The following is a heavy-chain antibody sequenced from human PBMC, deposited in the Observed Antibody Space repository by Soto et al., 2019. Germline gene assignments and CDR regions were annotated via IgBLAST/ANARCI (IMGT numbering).Heavy chain of an antibody. CDR2: ISGSGGTT. D-gene: IGHD6-19*01. CDR1: GFTFSSYA. Sequence: EVQLLESGGGLVQPGGSLRLSCAASGFTFSSYAMSWVRQAPGKGLEWVSAISGSGGTTYYADSVKGRFTFSRDNSKTTLYLQMNRLRAEDTAVYYCAKAANGWFSAFDIWGRGTMVTVSS. J-gene: IGHJ3*02. CDR3: AKAANGWFSAFDI. V-gene: IGHV3-23*01.